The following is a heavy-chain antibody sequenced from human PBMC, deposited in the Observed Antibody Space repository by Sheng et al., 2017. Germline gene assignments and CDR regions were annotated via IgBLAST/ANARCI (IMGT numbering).Heavy chain of an antibody. D-gene: IGHD3-3*01. J-gene: IGHJ5*02. CDR1: GGTFSSYA. Sequence: QVQLVQSGAEVKKPGSSVKVSCKASGGTFSSYAISWVRQAPGQGLEWMGGIIPIFGTANYAQKFQGRVTITTDESTSTAYMELSSLRSEDTAVYYCARPRYYDFWSGQNWFDPWGQGTLVTVSS. V-gene: IGHV1-69*05. CDR2: IIPIFGTA. CDR3: ARPRYYDFWSGQNWFDP.